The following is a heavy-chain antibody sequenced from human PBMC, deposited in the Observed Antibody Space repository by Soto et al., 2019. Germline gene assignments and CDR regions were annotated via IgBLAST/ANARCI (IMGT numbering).Heavy chain of an antibody. Sequence: EVQLVESGGGLIQPGGSLRLSCAASEFTFSSNDINWVRQAPGKGLEWVALFYSSGSTEYADSVKGRFIISRDNSKNTVFLHMSSLRAEDTAVYYCAARPLLTGAPWGPGTKVTVS. CDR1: EFTFSSND. CDR2: FYSSGST. CDR3: AARPLLTGAP. D-gene: IGHD3-10*01. V-gene: IGHV3-53*01. J-gene: IGHJ3*01.